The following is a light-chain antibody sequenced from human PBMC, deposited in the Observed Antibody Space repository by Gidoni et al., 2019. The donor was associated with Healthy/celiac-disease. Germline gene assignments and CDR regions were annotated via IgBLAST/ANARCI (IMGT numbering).Light chain of an antibody. CDR1: ALPKQY. Sequence: SYELPQPPSVSVSPGQTAKITCSGDALPKQYAYWYQPTPGQAPVLVIYNERKRPSGIPERFSGSSTGTTVTLTISGVQAEDEADYYCQSADSSGTYVVFGGGTKLTVL. CDR3: QSADSSGTYVV. CDR2: NER. J-gene: IGLJ2*01. V-gene: IGLV3-25*03.